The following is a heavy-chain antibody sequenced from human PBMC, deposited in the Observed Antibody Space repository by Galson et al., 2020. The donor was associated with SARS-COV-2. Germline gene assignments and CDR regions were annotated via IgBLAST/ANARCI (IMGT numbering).Heavy chain of an antibody. CDR2: INPNSGGT. D-gene: IGHD2-2*01. J-gene: IGHJ6*01. Sequence: ASVKVSCKASGYTFTGYYLHWVRQAPGQGLAWMGWINPNSGGTNYAQKFQGRVTMTRDTSISTAYMELSRLSSDDTAVYYCARAGLGYCRSTGCYGPTRYYYYGMDVWGQGSTDTVYS. CDR1: GYTFTGYY. V-gene: IGHV1-2*02. CDR3: ARAGLGYCRSTGCYGPTRYYYYGMDV.